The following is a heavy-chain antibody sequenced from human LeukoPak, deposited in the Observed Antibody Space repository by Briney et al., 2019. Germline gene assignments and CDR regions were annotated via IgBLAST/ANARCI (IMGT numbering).Heavy chain of an antibody. CDR2: IIPILGIA. V-gene: IGHV1-69*04. Sequence: ASVKVSCKASGYTFTGYYMHWVRQAPGQGLEWMGRIIPILGIANYAQKFQGRVTITADKSTSTAYMELSSLRSEDTAVYYCARGSMVRGVDDYYYYGMDVWGQGTTVTVSS. J-gene: IGHJ6*02. CDR1: GYTFTGYY. D-gene: IGHD3-10*01. CDR3: ARGSMVRGVDDYYYYGMDV.